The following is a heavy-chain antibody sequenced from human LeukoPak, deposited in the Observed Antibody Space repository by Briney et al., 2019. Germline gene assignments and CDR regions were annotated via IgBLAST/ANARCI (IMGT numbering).Heavy chain of an antibody. Sequence: PSETLSLTCTVSGGSISRGGYYWSWIRQPPGKGLEWIGYIFHTGSTYHNPSLKSRVTISVDKSKNQFSLKLSSVTAADTAVYFCARDPYGATTAFDIWGQGTMVPVSS. CDR1: GGSISRGGYY. CDR3: ARDPYGATTAFDI. V-gene: IGHV4-30-2*05. D-gene: IGHD1-26*01. CDR2: IFHTGST. J-gene: IGHJ3*02.